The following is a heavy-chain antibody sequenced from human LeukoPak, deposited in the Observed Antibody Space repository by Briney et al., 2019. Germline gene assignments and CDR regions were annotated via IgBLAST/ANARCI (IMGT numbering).Heavy chain of an antibody. V-gene: IGHV3-23*01. D-gene: IGHD3-9*01. CDR2: ISGSGGST. J-gene: IGHJ6*03. CDR1: GFTFSSYA. Sequence: GGSLRLSCAASGFTFSSYAMSWVRQAPGKGLEWVSAISGSGGSTYYADSVKGRFTISRDNSKNTLYLQMNSLRAEDTAVYYCARVSNDILTGYGYYYYMDVWGKGTTVTVSS. CDR3: ARVSNDILTGYGYYYYMDV.